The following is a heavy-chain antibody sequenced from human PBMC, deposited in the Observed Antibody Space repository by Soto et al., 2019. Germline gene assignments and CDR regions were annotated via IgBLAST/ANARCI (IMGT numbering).Heavy chain of an antibody. CDR1: GGTFSSYA. CDR2: IIPIFGTA. D-gene: IGHD5-18*01. V-gene: IGHV1-69*01. Sequence: QVQLVQSGAEVKKPGSSVKVSCKASGGTFSSYAISWVRQAPGQGLEWMGGIIPIFGTANYAQKFQGRVTINADESTSTAYMELSSLRSEDTAVYYCATPTSDTATYYYYGMDVWGQGTTVTVSS. CDR3: ATPTSDTATYYYYGMDV. J-gene: IGHJ6*02.